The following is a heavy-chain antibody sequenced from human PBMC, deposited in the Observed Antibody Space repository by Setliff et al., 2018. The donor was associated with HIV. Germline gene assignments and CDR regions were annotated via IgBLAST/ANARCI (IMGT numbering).Heavy chain of an antibody. CDR3: ARGRLYYGDYGSFYYXMDV. Sequence: PSETLSLTCTVSGDSISSGGYYWSWIRQHPGKGLEGIGYIYYSGSTYYNPSLKSRVTISVDTSKNQFSLKVNSVSAADTAVYYCARGRLYYGDYGSFYYXMDVWGQGTTVTVSS. D-gene: IGHD4-17*01. J-gene: IGHJ6*02. CDR2: IYYSGST. CDR1: GDSISSGGYY. V-gene: IGHV4-31*03.